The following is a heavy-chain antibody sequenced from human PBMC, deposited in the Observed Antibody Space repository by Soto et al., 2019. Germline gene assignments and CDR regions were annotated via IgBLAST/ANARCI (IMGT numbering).Heavy chain of an antibody. D-gene: IGHD2-21*02. CDR1: GGSVISGSYY. J-gene: IGHJ4*02. Sequence: SETLCRTCTVSGGSVISGSYYWSWIRQPAGKGLEWIGYIYYSGSTYYNPCLKSRVTISVDTSKNQFSLKLSSVTAADTAVYYCARVPFTYCGGDCYSDYWGQGTLVTVSS. V-gene: IGHV4-61*01. CDR2: IYYSGST. CDR3: ARVPFTYCGGDCYSDY.